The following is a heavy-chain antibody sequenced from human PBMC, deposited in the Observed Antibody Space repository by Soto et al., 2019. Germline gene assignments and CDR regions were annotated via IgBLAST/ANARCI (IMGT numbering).Heavy chain of an antibody. CDR2: IYPGDSDA. CDR1: GYSFTSYW. CDR3: ARLGLRHYYYYYGMDV. Sequence: GESLKISCKGSGYSFTSYWIGWVRQMPGKGLGWMGIIYPGDSDARYSPSFQGQVTISADKSISTAYLQWSSLKASDTAMYYCARLGLRHYYYYYGMDVWGQGTTVTVSS. V-gene: IGHV5-51*01. D-gene: IGHD4-17*01. J-gene: IGHJ6*02.